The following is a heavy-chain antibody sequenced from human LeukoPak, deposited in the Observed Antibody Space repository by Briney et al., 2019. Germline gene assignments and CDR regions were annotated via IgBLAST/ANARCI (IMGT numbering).Heavy chain of an antibody. Sequence: SETLSLTCTVSGGSISSSSYYWGWIRQPPGKGLEWIGSIYYSGSTYYNPSLKSRVTISVDTSKNQFSLKLSSVTAADTAVYYCARRGLGGCSSTSCDAIPFDYWGQGTLVTVSS. V-gene: IGHV4-39*01. CDR2: IYYSGST. J-gene: IGHJ4*02. CDR1: GGSISSSSYY. CDR3: ARRGLGGCSSTSCDAIPFDY. D-gene: IGHD2-2*01.